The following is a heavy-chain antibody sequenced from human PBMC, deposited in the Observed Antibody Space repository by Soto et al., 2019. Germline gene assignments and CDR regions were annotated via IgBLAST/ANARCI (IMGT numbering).Heavy chain of an antibody. CDR2: INHSGST. J-gene: IGHJ3*02. Sequence: KASETLSLTCAVYGGSFSGYYWSWIRPPPGKGREWIGEINHSGSTNYNPSLKSRVTISVDTSKNQFSLKLSSVTAADTAVYYCARIPNYDSSGHDAFDIWGQGTMVTVSS. V-gene: IGHV4-34*01. CDR1: GGSFSGYY. D-gene: IGHD3-22*01. CDR3: ARIPNYDSSGHDAFDI.